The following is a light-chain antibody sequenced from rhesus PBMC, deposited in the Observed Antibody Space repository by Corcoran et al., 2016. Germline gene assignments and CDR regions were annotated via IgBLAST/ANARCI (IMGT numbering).Light chain of an antibody. V-gene: IGKV1-69*01. CDR1: QGISNW. Sequence: DIQMAQSPSSLSASVGDRVTITCRASQGISNWLAWYQQKPGKAPQLLSYRASNLETGVPSRFSGSGSGTPFTLPISSLQPEDIATYYCQQHANSPPSFGQGTKVEIK. J-gene: IGKJ2*01. CDR2: RAS. CDR3: QQHANSPPS.